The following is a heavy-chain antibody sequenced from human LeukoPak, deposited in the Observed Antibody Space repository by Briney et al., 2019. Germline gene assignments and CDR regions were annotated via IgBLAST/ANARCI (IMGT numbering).Heavy chain of an antibody. J-gene: IGHJ5*02. D-gene: IGHD2/OR15-2a*01. CDR1: GYTFTGYY. Sequence: ASVKVSCKASGYTFTGYYLHWVRQAPGQGLECMGWINPNTGGTNYAQKFQGRVTMTRDTSISTAYMELSSLRSDDTAVYYCARALVINWFDPWGQGTLVTVS. V-gene: IGHV1-2*02. CDR3: ARALVINWFDP. CDR2: INPNTGGT.